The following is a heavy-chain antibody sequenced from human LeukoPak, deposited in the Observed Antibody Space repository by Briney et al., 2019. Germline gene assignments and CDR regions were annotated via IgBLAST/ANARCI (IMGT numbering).Heavy chain of an antibody. D-gene: IGHD6-13*01. CDR2: ISYDGSNK. Sequence: GRSLRLSCAASGFTFSSYAMHWVRQAPGKGLEWVAVISYDGSNKYYADSVKGRFTISRDNSKNTLYLQMSSLRAEDTAVYYCASYSSTDYWGQGTLVTVSS. V-gene: IGHV3-30*15. CDR1: GFTFSSYA. CDR3: ASYSSTDY. J-gene: IGHJ4*02.